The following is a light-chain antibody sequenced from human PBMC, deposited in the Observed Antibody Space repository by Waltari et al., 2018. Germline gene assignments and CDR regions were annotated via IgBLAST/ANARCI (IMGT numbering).Light chain of an antibody. CDR1: QGISSF. Sequence: DIQLTQSPSFLSASVGDRVTITCRASQGISSFLAWYQQKPGKAPKFLIYAASTLQSGVPSRFSGSGYGTEFTLTISSLQPEDFATYYCQQLNSYPLTFGGGTKV. V-gene: IGKV1-9*01. CDR3: QQLNSYPLT. J-gene: IGKJ4*01. CDR2: AAS.